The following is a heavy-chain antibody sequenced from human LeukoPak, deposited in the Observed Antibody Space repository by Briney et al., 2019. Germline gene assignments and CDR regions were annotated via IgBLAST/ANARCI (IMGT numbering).Heavy chain of an antibody. CDR1: DGSITTNRYY. V-gene: IGHV4-39*01. CDR2: VFYTGNT. J-gene: IGHJ3*01. CDR3: VRHGVISVAGLDAFDV. Sequence: SETLSLTCIVSDGSITTNRYYWGWIRQPPGKALEWIGRVFYTGNTYYNPSLKSRVTISADTSKNQFSLKLSFVTAADTAIYYCVRHGVISVAGLDAFDVWGQGITVTVSS. D-gene: IGHD6-19*01.